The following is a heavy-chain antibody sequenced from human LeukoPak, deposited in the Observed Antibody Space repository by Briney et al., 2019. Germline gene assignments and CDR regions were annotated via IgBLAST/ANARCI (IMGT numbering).Heavy chain of an antibody. Sequence: GGSLRLSCAASGFTFSSYAMSWVRQAPGKGLEWVSGISGSGGSTYYADSVKGRFTISRDNSKNTLYLQMNSLRAEDTAVYYCAKAPPSVLRFLEWLLPYYFDYWGQGTLVTVSS. CDR1: GFTFSSYA. CDR2: ISGSGGST. CDR3: AKAPPSVLRFLEWLLPYYFDY. V-gene: IGHV3-23*01. D-gene: IGHD3-3*01. J-gene: IGHJ4*02.